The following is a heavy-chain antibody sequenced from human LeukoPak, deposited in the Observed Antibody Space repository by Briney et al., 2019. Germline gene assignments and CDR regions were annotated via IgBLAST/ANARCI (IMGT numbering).Heavy chain of an antibody. V-gene: IGHV3-23*01. J-gene: IGHJ3*02. CDR1: GFTFSSYA. D-gene: IGHD2-15*01. CDR3: AKAKGRLATQHRGYAFDI. Sequence: PGGSLRLSCAASGFTFSSYAMSWVRQAPGKGLEWVSAISGSGGSTYYADSVKGRFTISRDNSKNTLYLQMNSLRAEDTAVYYCAKAKGRLATQHRGYAFDIWGQGTMVTVSS. CDR2: ISGSGGST.